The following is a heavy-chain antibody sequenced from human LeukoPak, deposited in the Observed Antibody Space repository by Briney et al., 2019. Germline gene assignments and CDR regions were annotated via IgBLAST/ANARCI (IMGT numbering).Heavy chain of an antibody. V-gene: IGHV4-4*07. J-gene: IGHJ4*02. CDR2: IYTSGST. CDR3: ARSSWGMATISPAEYYFDY. Sequence: SATLALTCTDSGGSISSYYWSWIRQPAGKGLEWIGRIYTSGSTNYNPSLKSRVTMSVATSKNQFSLKLSSVTAADTAVYYCARSSWGMATISPAEYYFDYWGQGTLVTVSS. CDR1: GGSISSYY. D-gene: IGHD5-24*01.